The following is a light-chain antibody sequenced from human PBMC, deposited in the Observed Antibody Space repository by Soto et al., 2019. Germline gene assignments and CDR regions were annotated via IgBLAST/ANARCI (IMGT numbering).Light chain of an antibody. CDR3: QQYNSYSWT. CDR1: QSISSW. Sequence: DIQMTQSPSTLSASVGERVTITCRASQSISSWLAWYQQKPGKAPKLLIYDASSLESGVPSRSSGSGSGTVFTLTISSLQPDDLATYYCQQYNSYSWTFGQGTKV. J-gene: IGKJ1*01. CDR2: DAS. V-gene: IGKV1-5*01.